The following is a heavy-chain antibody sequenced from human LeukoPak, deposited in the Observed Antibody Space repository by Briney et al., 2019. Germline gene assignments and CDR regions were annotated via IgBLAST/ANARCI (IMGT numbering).Heavy chain of an antibody. J-gene: IGHJ4*02. CDR3: ARGDEGYSYGSFDY. Sequence: PSETLSLTCTVSGASISSYYWSWIRQPPGKGLEWIGDIYYSGSIKYNPSLKSRVTMSVDTSKNQFSLKLSSVTAADTAVYYCARGDEGYSYGSFDYWGQGTLVTVSS. CDR1: GASISSYY. V-gene: IGHV4-59*01. CDR2: IYYSGSI. D-gene: IGHD5-18*01.